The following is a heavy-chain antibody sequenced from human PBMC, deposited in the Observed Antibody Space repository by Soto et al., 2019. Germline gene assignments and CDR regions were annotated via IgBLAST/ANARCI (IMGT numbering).Heavy chain of an antibody. CDR3: ARSTRTTVTNDWFDP. Sequence: GGSLRLSCAASGFAFSSYAMSWVRQAPGKGLEWVSAISGSGGSTYYADSVKGRFTISRDNSKNTLYLQMNSLRAEDTAVYYCARSTRTTVTNDWFDPWGQGTLVTVSS. CDR1: GFAFSSYA. J-gene: IGHJ5*02. D-gene: IGHD4-17*01. CDR2: ISGSGGST. V-gene: IGHV3-23*01.